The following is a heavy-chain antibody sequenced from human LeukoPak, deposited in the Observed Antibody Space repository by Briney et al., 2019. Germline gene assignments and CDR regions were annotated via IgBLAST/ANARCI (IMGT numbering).Heavy chain of an antibody. J-gene: IGHJ3*02. CDR2: ISYDGSNK. Sequence: GGSLRLSCAASGFTFSSYGMHWVRQAPGKGLEWVAVISYDGSNKYYADSVKGRFTISRDNSKNTLYLQMNSLRAEDTAVYYCAKDNGGYSYGFDAFDIWGQGTMVTVSS. CDR1: GFTFSSYG. CDR3: AKDNGGYSYGFDAFDI. D-gene: IGHD5-18*01. V-gene: IGHV3-30*18.